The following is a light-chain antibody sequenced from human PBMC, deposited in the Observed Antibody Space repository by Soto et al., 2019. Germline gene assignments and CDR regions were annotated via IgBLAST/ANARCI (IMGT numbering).Light chain of an antibody. CDR1: QGISTY. J-gene: IGKJ4*01. CDR2: AAS. Sequence: DIQLTQSPSLLSASVGDRVTITCRASQGISTYLAWYQQTSGKVPKLLISAASTLQRGVPSRFSGSGSGTQFTLTISSLQPEDFATYYCQQLNAYPLTFGGGTRVEIK. CDR3: QQLNAYPLT. V-gene: IGKV1-9*01.